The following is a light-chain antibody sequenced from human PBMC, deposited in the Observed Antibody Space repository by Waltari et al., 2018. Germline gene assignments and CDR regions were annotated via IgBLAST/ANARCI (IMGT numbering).Light chain of an antibody. CDR3: QQYDGSSVT. Sequence: SRALRNSGRRWLPGYHQMPGQAPRLFFYCASIRDTAIPDRFSGSGSGTDFTLTISRLEPEDFAVYYCQQYDGSSVTFGGGTKVEIK. V-gene: IGKV3-20*01. J-gene: IGKJ4*01. CDR2: CAS. CDR1: RNSGRRW.